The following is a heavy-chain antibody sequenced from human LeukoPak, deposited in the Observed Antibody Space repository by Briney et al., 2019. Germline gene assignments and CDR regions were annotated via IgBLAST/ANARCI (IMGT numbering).Heavy chain of an antibody. Sequence: GGSLRLSCAASGFTFSSYAISWVRQAPGKGLEWVSGTSGSGATTYYADSVKGRFTISRDNSKNTLYLQMNSLRAEDTAVYYCAKDLGEFLVGAFDIWGQGTMVTVSS. J-gene: IGHJ3*02. CDR3: AKDLGEFLVGAFDI. CDR1: GFTFSSYA. D-gene: IGHD3-10*01. V-gene: IGHV3-23*01. CDR2: TSGSGATT.